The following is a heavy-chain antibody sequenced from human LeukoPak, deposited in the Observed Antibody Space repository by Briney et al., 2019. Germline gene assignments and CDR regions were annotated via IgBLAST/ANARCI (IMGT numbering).Heavy chain of an antibody. V-gene: IGHV3-30*02. D-gene: IGHD1-26*01. CDR1: GFTFSSYG. CDR3: ARLMVGQAGVGATHLDY. J-gene: IGHJ4*02. Sequence: GGSLRLSCTASGFTFSSYGMHWVRQAPGKGLEGVTFIRHDGSATYADSVKGRFTSSRDNSKSTVYLEVNSLRPEDTAVYYCARLMVGQAGVGATHLDYWGQGTLLSVSS. CDR2: IRHDGSAT.